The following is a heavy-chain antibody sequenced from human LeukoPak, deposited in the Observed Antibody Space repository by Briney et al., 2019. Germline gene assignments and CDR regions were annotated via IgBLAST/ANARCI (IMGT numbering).Heavy chain of an antibody. J-gene: IGHJ4*02. CDR3: VRQQTPHGNFDY. Sequence: GGSLRLSCATSGFTFSNHAMHWVRQATGKGLEWVSAIGTAGDTFYPGSVKGRFTISRENAKNSLSLQMNSLRAEDTAVYYCVRQQTPHGNFDYWGQRTLVTVSS. D-gene: IGHD1-26*01. V-gene: IGHV3-13*01. CDR1: GFTFSNHA. CDR2: IGTAGDT.